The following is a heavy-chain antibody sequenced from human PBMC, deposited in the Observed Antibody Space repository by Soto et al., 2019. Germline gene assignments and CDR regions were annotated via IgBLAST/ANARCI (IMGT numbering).Heavy chain of an antibody. CDR1: VYTSTSYD. J-gene: IGHJ6*02. CDR2: MNPNSGNT. D-gene: IGHD3-9*01. V-gene: IGHV1-8*01. CDR3: ARSPEHYDILTGQPERPNYYYYGMDV. Sequence: PSVKVSCKASVYTSTSYDINWVRQATGQGLEWMGWMNPNSGNTGYAQKFQGRVTMIRNTSISTAYMELSSLRSEDTAVYYCARSPEHYDILTGQPERPNYYYYGMDVWGQGTTVTVSS.